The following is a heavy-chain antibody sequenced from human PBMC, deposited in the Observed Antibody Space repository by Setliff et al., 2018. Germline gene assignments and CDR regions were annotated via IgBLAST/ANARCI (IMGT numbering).Heavy chain of an antibody. CDR3: AKDLGVKFGELIA. CDR1: GFIFRDYY. Sequence: GGSLRLSCVASGFIFRDYYMNWIRKAPGKGLEWVSYISSGGTRTFYADSVKGRFTISRDDSKNTLYLQMNSLRTEDTALYYCAKDLGVKFGELIAWGQGTLVTVSS. CDR2: ISSGGTRT. J-gene: IGHJ5*02. D-gene: IGHD3-10*01. V-gene: IGHV3-11*01.